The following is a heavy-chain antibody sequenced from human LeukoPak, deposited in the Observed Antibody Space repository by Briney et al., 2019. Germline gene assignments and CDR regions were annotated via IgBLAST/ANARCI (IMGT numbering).Heavy chain of an antibody. Sequence: PSETLSLTCTVSGGSIGSSSYYWGWIRQPPGKRLEWIGSIYYSGSTYYNPSLKSRVTISVDTSKNQFSLKLSSVTAADTAVYYCARRIVVTRGFDYWGQGTLVTVSS. CDR1: GGSIGSSSYY. J-gene: IGHJ4*02. CDR3: ARRIVVTRGFDY. CDR2: IYYSGST. V-gene: IGHV4-39*01. D-gene: IGHD4-23*01.